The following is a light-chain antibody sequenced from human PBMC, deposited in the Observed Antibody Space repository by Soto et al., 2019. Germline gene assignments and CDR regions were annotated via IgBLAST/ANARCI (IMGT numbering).Light chain of an antibody. V-gene: IGKV3-20*01. CDR1: QSVSSSY. CDR3: QQYGRAPRT. J-gene: IGKJ1*01. Sequence: EILLTQSPCTLSLSPGERATLSCGASQSVSSSYLAWYQQKPGQAPRLIIYGASGRATGIPHRFSGSGSGTDFTLTISRLEAEDVAVYYCQQYGRAPRTFGQGT. CDR2: GAS.